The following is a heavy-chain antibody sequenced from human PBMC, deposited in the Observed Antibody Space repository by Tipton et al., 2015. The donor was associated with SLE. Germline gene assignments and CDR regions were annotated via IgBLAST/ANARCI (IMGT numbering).Heavy chain of an antibody. D-gene: IGHD6-19*01. Sequence: TLSLTCTVSGGSISSYYWSWIRQPAGKGLEWIGRIYTSGSTNYNPSLKSRVTMSVDTSKNQFSLKLSSVTAADTAVYYCARDWWSGSSLALGYWGQGTLVTVSS. V-gene: IGHV4-4*07. CDR1: GGSISSYY. J-gene: IGHJ4*02. CDR3: ARDWWSGSSLALGY. CDR2: IYTSGST.